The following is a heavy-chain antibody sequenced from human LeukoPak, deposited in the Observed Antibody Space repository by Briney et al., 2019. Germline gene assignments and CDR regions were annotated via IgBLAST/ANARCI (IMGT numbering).Heavy chain of an antibody. CDR1: GFTFSKYA. J-gene: IGHJ4*02. Sequence: GGSLRLSCAASGFTFSKYAMSWVRQAPGKGLEWVSAISGSDGNTFYADSVKGRFTISRDNSKNTLYLQMGSLRAEDMAVYYCARISSSYDYDYWGQGTLVTVSS. V-gene: IGHV3-23*01. CDR2: ISGSDGNT. CDR3: ARISSSYDYDY. D-gene: IGHD6-6*01.